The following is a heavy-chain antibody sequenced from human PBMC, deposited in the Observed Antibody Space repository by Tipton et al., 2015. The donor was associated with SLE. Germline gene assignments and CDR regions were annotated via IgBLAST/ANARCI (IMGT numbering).Heavy chain of an antibody. CDR1: GDSISSGDYY. D-gene: IGHD4-17*01. Sequence: TLSLTCTVSGDSISSGDYYWSWIRQPPGKGLEWIGYIYYRGSTNYNPSLKSRVTISVDTSKNQFSLKLSSVTAADTAVYYCARVIPDYELDAFDIWGQGTMVTVSS. CDR3: ARVIPDYELDAFDI. J-gene: IGHJ3*02. CDR2: IYYRGST. V-gene: IGHV4-30-4*01.